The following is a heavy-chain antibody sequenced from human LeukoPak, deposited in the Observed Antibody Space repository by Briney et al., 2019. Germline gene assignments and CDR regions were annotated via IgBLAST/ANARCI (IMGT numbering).Heavy chain of an antibody. V-gene: IGHV3-7*01. Sequence: HTGGSLRLSCAASGFTFSSYWMSWVRQAPGKGLEWVANIKQDGSEKYYVDSVKGRFTISRDNAKNSLYLQMNSLRAEDTAVYYCARWRNPYCGGDCYWFDYWGQGTLVTVSS. CDR1: GFTFSSYW. J-gene: IGHJ4*02. D-gene: IGHD2-21*02. CDR3: ARWRNPYCGGDCYWFDY. CDR2: IKQDGSEK.